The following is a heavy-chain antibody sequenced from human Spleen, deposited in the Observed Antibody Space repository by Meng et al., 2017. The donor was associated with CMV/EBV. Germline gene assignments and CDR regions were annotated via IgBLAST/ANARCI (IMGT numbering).Heavy chain of an antibody. V-gene: IGHV3-48*03. Sequence: GESLKISCAASGFTFSNYEINWVRQAPGKGLQWVSYISASAITTYYVDSVQGRFTISRDNAKNSLYLEMNSLRAEDTAVYYCARGWSLYAFDIWGQGTMVTVSS. CDR3: ARGWSLYAFDI. J-gene: IGHJ3*02. D-gene: IGHD6-13*01. CDR1: GFTFSNYE. CDR2: ISASAITT.